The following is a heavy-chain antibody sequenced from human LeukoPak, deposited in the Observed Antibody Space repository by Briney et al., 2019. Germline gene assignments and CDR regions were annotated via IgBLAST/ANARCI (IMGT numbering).Heavy chain of an antibody. Sequence: SETLSLTCAVYGGSFSGYYWSWIRQPPGKGLEWIGEINYSGSSNYNPSLKSRVTISVDTSKNQLSLKLSSVTAADTAVYYCARARAHLKYYYDNSGYYYFDYWGQGTLVTVSS. CDR1: GGSFSGYY. V-gene: IGHV4-34*01. J-gene: IGHJ4*02. D-gene: IGHD3-22*01. CDR2: INYSGSS. CDR3: ARARAHLKYYYDNSGYYYFDY.